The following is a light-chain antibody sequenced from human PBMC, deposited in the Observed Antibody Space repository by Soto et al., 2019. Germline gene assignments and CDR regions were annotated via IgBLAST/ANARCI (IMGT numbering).Light chain of an antibody. CDR3: ISYTASGSYV. V-gene: IGLV2-14*01. CDR2: SVS. Sequence: QSVLTQPASVSGSPGQSITISCSGTSSDIGAYDHVAWFQQFPGKTPKLAIYSVSNRPSGVSYRFSGSKSGNTASLTISGLQADDEADYYCISYTASGSYVFGHGTKLTV. J-gene: IGLJ1*01. CDR1: SSDIGAYDH.